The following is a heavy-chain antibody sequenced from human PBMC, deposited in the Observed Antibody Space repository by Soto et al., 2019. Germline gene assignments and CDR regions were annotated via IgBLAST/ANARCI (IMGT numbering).Heavy chain of an antibody. V-gene: IGHV1-2*04. CDR1: GYTFTGYY. CDR2: INPNSGGT. Sequence: ASVKVSCKASGYTFTGYYMHWVRQAPGQGFEWMGWINPNSGGTNYAQKFQGWVTMTRDTSISTAYMELSRLRSDDTAVYYCAREGGYSYGRIYYGMDVWGQGTTVTVSS. CDR3: AREGGYSYGRIYYGMDV. D-gene: IGHD5-18*01. J-gene: IGHJ6*02.